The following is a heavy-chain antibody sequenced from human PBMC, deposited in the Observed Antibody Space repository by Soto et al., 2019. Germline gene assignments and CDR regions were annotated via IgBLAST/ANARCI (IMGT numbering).Heavy chain of an antibody. V-gene: IGHV3-23*01. CDR1: GFTFSSYS. J-gene: IGHJ3*02. CDR3: ARDLTDYYDSSCYYHYGFEI. CDR2: ISGSGVST. D-gene: IGHD3-22*01. Sequence: PGGSLRLSCAASGFTFSSYSMSWVRQATWKGLEWVSAISGSGVSTYYADSVKGRFTISRDNSKNTLYLQMNSLRAEDTSLCYCARDLTDYYDSSCYYHYGFEIWVRRT.